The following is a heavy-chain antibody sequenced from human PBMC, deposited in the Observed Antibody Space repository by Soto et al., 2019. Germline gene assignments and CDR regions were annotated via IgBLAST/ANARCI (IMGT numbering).Heavy chain of an antibody. CDR2: ISPYTGNT. CDR1: GYIFVNYG. Sequence: QVQLVQSGDEVKKPGASVKVSCKASGYIFVNYGIAWVRQAPRQGLEWMGWISPYTGNTHSATKVQGRLTMTTDRSTSTAYMDMGSLTSDDTAVYYCVMVDNYVTPTPQDVWGQGTTVTVSS. CDR3: VMVDNYVTPTPQDV. D-gene: IGHD3-16*01. V-gene: IGHV1-18*01. J-gene: IGHJ6*02.